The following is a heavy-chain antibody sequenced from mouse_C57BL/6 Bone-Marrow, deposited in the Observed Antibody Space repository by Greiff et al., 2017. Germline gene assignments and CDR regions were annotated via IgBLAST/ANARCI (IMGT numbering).Heavy chain of an antibody. CDR3: ARCDDGYYVGFAY. J-gene: IGHJ3*01. Sequence: VQLQQSGPELVKPGASVKISCKASGYTFTDYYMNWVKQSHGKSLEWIGDINPNNGGTSYNQKFKGKATLTVDKSSSTAYMELRSLTSEDSAVYYCARCDDGYYVGFAYWGQGTLVTVSA. CDR1: GYTFTDYY. V-gene: IGHV1-26*01. D-gene: IGHD2-3*01. CDR2: INPNNGGT.